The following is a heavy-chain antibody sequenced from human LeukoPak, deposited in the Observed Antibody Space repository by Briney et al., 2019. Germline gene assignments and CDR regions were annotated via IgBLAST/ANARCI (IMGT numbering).Heavy chain of an antibody. Sequence: PGGSLRLSCAASEFTFSSYGMHWVRQAPGKGLEWVAFIRYDGSNKYYADSVKGRFTISRDNAKNSLYLQMNSLRAEDTAVYYCARDDLVENKYLYYYYGMDVWGQGTTVTVSS. J-gene: IGHJ6*02. CDR1: EFTFSSYG. V-gene: IGHV3-30*02. CDR2: IRYDGSNK. D-gene: IGHD2-2*02. CDR3: ARDDLVENKYLYYYYGMDV.